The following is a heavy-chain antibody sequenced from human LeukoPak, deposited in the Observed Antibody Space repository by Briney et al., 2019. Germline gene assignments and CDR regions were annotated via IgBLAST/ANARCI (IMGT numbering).Heavy chain of an antibody. CDR1: GGSISSSSYY. D-gene: IGHD2-2*01. CDR3: ARGSVPAAMPFDY. CDR2: IYYSGST. J-gene: IGHJ4*02. V-gene: IGHV4-39*01. Sequence: SETLSLTCTVSGGSISSSSYYWGWIRQPPGKGLGWIGSIYYSGSTYYNPSLKSRVTISVDTSKNQFSLKLSSVTAADTAVYYCARGSVPAAMPFDYWGQGTLVTVSS.